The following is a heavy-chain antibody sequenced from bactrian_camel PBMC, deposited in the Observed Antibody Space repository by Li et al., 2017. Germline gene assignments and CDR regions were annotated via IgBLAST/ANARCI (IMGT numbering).Heavy chain of an antibody. D-gene: IGHD3*01. Sequence: DVQLVESGGGSAQAGGSLRLSCAASGLPDATNYMAWFRQAPGKEREGVAAIMILGATTYYADSVKGRFTISQDNAKNMVYLQVNSLKAEDTAMYYCAAGWSFGVGTLLRRHYNYWGQGTQ. CDR2: IMILGATT. V-gene: IGHV3S40*01. J-gene: IGHJ4*01. CDR1: GLPDATNY. CDR3: AAGWSFGVGTLLRRHYNY.